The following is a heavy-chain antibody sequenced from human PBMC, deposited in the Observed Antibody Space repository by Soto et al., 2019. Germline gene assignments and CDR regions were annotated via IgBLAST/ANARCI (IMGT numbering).Heavy chain of an antibody. D-gene: IGHD6-19*01. CDR1: GGSVSSGSYY. J-gene: IGHJ4*02. CDR2: IYYSGST. Sequence: QVQLQESGPGLVKPSETLSLTCTVSGGSVSSGSYYWSWIRQPPGKGLEWIGYIYYSGSTNYNPSLKSRVTISXXTXKTXFSLTLGSVTAADTAVYYCARDAAGYSSDWYYFDYWGQGTLVTVSS. CDR3: ARDAAGYSSDWYYFDY. V-gene: IGHV4-61*01.